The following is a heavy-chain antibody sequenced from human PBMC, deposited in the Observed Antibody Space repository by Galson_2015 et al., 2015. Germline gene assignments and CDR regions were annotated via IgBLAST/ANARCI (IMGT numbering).Heavy chain of an antibody. J-gene: IGHJ4*02. CDR1: GYSVTTSW. CDR2: FNPDDSDT. V-gene: IGHV5-51*01. D-gene: IGHD6-13*01. Sequence: QSGAEVKKPGESLKISCKGSGYSVTTSWIGWVRQMPGKGLEWMGMFNPDDSDTRYSPSFQGQVTISADKSTATAYLHWRSLKASDTAMYFCVRPTITASGILFEFWGQGTQVTVSS. CDR3: VRPTITASGILFEF.